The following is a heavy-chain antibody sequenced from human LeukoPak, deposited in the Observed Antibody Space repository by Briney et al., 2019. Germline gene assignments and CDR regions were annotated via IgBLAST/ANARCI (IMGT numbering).Heavy chain of an antibody. CDR2: IYYSGCT. J-gene: IGHJ3*02. V-gene: IGHV4-59*01. Sequence: ETLSLTCTVSGGFISSYYWSWIREPPGKGLEWTGYIYYSGCTSYNPSLKSRVTISVDTAKKQFSLKLSSLTAADTAFYYCARYVVSYPHDAFDIWGQGTMVTVSS. CDR1: GGFISSYY. CDR3: ARYVVSYPHDAFDI. D-gene: IGHD1-26*01.